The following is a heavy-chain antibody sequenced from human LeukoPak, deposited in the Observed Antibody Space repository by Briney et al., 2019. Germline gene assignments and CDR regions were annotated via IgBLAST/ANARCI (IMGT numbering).Heavy chain of an antibody. CDR3: VRGSASNGFDP. Sequence: GGSLRLSCAASGFTFSSYGMSWVRQGPGKGLEWVSTITGNGGGTYYADSVKGRFTMSRDNSKNTLYLQMDSLRAEDTALYYCVRGSASNGFDPWGQGTLATVSS. CDR1: GFTFSSYG. CDR2: ITGNGGGT. V-gene: IGHV3-23*01. J-gene: IGHJ5*02.